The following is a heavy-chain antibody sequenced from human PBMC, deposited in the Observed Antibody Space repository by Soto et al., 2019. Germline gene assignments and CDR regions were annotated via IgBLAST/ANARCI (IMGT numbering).Heavy chain of an antibody. Sequence: QVQLQESGPGLVKPSQTLSLTCTVSGGSISSGGYYWSWIRQHPGKGLEWIGYIYYSGSTYYNPSLKSRVTLSVDTSKNQFSLKLSSVTAADTAVYYCARGYSSGWYPKYFQHWGQGTLVTVSS. J-gene: IGHJ1*01. D-gene: IGHD6-19*01. V-gene: IGHV4-31*03. CDR1: GGSISSGGYY. CDR2: IYYSGST. CDR3: ARGYSSGWYPKYFQH.